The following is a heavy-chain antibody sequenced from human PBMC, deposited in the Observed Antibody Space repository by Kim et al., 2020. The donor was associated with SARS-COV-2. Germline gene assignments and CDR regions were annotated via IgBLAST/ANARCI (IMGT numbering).Heavy chain of an antibody. CDR1: GYTFTVFN. CDR3: AVDYGGVSD. CDR2: MNPNTGAT. D-gene: IGHD4-17*01. J-gene: IGHJ1*01. V-gene: IGHV1-8*01. Sequence: ASVKVSCATSGYTFTVFNIYWVRQAAGQGLEWMGWMNPNTGATGYAQRFQGRITMTRDTSITTAYLELSSLTAEDTAVYFCAVDYGGVSDWAQGTLVTVS.